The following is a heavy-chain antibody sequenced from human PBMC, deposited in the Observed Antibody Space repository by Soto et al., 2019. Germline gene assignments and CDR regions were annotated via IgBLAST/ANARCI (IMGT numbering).Heavy chain of an antibody. CDR1: GFTFSNYA. CDR3: AKDGGGLAAAAVRPLGASDC. CDR2: ISGRGGTT. V-gene: IGHV3-23*01. Sequence: EVQLLESGGGLVQPGGSLRLSCAASGFTFSNYAMTWVRQAPGKGLEWVSAISGRGGTTYYADSVKGRFTISRDNSKNTLYLQMNSLRVEDTALYYCAKDGGGLAAAAVRPLGASDCWGQGTLVTVSS. D-gene: IGHD6-13*01. J-gene: IGHJ4*02.